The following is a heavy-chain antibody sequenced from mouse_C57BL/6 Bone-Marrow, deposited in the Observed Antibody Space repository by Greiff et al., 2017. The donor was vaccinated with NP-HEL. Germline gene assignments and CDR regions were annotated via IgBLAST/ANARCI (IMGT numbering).Heavy chain of an antibody. V-gene: IGHV1-76*01. J-gene: IGHJ2*01. Sequence: LVESGAELVGPGASVKLSCKASGYTFTDYYINWVKQRPGQGLEWIARIYPGSGNTYYNEKFKGKATLTAEKSSSTAYMQLSSLTSEDSAVYFCARRAGLLDYFDYWGQ. CDR2: IYPGSGNT. CDR1: GYTFTDYY. D-gene: IGHD3-3*01. CDR3: ARRAGLLDYFDY.